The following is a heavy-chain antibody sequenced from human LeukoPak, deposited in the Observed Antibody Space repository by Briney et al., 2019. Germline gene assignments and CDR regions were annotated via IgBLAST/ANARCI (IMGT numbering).Heavy chain of an antibody. D-gene: IGHD2-15*01. Sequence: NPGGSLRLSCAASGFTFSSYSMNWVRQAPGKGLEWVSSISSSSSYIYYADSVKGRFTISRDNAKNSLFLQMNSLRAEDTAVYYCARPIYCSGVSCSQQPFDIWGQGTMVTVSA. CDR2: ISSSSSYI. V-gene: IGHV3-21*01. CDR3: ARPIYCSGVSCSQQPFDI. CDR1: GFTFSSYS. J-gene: IGHJ3*02.